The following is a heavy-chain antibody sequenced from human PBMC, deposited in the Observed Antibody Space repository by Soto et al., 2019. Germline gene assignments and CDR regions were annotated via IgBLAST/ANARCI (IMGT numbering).Heavy chain of an antibody. CDR2: VYNSGST. V-gene: IGHV4-59*01. CDR3: ARYRREAVAGYTLDY. Sequence: PSETLSLTCTVSGGSISSNYWTWIRQPPGKGLEWIGYVYNSGSTNYNPSLKSRVTISEDTSRSQFSLKVNSMTAADTAVYYCARYRREAVAGYTLDYRGQGILVTVS. CDR1: GGSISSNY. J-gene: IGHJ4*02. D-gene: IGHD6-13*01.